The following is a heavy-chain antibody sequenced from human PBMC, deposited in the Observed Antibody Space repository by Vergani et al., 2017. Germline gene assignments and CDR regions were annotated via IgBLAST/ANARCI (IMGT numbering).Heavy chain of an antibody. D-gene: IGHD6-19*01. J-gene: IGHJ4*02. V-gene: IGHV3-74*02. CDR3: ARGGRMMPVAGVGGY. CDR1: GFTFSSYW. CDR2: INSDGSST. Sequence: EVHLLESGGGLVQSGGSLRLSCAASGFTFSSYWMHWVRQAPGKGLVWVSRINSDGSSTSYADSVKGRFTISRDNAKNTLYLQMNSLRAEDTAVYYCARGGRMMPVAGVGGYWGQGTLVTVSS.